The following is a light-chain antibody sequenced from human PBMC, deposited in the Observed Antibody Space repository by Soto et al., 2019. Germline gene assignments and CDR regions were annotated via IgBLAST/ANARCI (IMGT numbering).Light chain of an antibody. CDR2: GAS. V-gene: IGKV3-15*01. J-gene: IGKJ1*01. CDR1: QSVSSI. CDR3: QQHTDWPRT. Sequence: EIVMTQSPATLSVSPGERATLSCRASQSVSSILAWYQQKPGQAPRLLIYGASTRATGIPARFSGSGSGTEFTLTISSLQSEDFAVYYCQQHTDWPRTFGQGTKVDIK.